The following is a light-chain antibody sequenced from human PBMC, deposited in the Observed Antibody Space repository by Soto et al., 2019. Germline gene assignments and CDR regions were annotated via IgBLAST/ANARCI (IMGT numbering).Light chain of an antibody. CDR1: SGSVSTRYY. J-gene: IGLJ3*02. V-gene: IGLV8-61*01. CDR3: VLYMGSGIWV. Sequence: QTVVTQEPSFSVSPGGTVTLTCGVSSGSVSTRYYPSWYQQTPGQAPRTLIYSTSTRSSGVPDRFSGCIVGNKAALTISGAQADDESDYYCVLYMGSGIWVFGGGTKLTVL. CDR2: STS.